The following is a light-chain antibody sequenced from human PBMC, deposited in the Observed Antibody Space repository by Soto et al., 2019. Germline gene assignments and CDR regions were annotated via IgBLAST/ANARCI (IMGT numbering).Light chain of an antibody. CDR2: SND. CDR3: AAWDDSLTGPV. Sequence: QSVLTQSPSASGTPGQRVTISCSGSDSSIGTNYVYWYQQLPGTAPKVLIYSNDRRPSGVPDRFSGSKSGTSASLAISGLRSEDEADYYCAAWDDSLTGPVFGGGTKLTVL. CDR1: DSSIGTNY. J-gene: IGLJ2*01. V-gene: IGLV1-47*01.